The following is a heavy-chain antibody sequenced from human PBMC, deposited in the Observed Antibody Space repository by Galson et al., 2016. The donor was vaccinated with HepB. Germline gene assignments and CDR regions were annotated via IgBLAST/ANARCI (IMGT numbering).Heavy chain of an antibody. CDR3: ARELDHSFYFAY. V-gene: IGHV1-46*02. CDR1: GYTSNTYN. Sequence: SVKLSCKASGYTSNTYNMHWVRQAPGRGLEWIAIIQPSGGNTIYAQKFQDRITMTRDTSTSTVYMELISLRSEDTAVYYCARELDHSFYFAYWGQGTLPTVSS. D-gene: IGHD1-14*01. J-gene: IGHJ4*02. CDR2: IQPSGGNT.